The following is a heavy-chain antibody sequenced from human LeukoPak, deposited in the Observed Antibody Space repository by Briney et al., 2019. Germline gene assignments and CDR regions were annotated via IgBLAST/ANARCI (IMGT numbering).Heavy chain of an antibody. Sequence: GRSLRLSCAASGFTFSSYAMRWVRQAPGKGLEWVAVISYDGSNKYYADSVKGRFTISRDNSKNTLYLQMNSLRAEDTAVYYCARGRYCTNGVCHLAIDYWGQGTLVTVSS. CDR2: ISYDGSNK. D-gene: IGHD2-8*01. CDR3: ARGRYCTNGVCHLAIDY. V-gene: IGHV3-30*01. J-gene: IGHJ4*02. CDR1: GFTFSSYA.